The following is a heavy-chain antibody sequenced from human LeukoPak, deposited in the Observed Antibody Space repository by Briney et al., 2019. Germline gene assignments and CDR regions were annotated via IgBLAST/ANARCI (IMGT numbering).Heavy chain of an antibody. CDR2: INPNSGGT. Sequence: ASVKVSCKASGYTFTGYYMHWVRQAPGQGLEWMGRINPNSGGTNYAQKFQGRVTMTRDTSISTAYMELSRLRSDDTAAYYCASDYYDSSGYSDYWGQGTLVTVSS. J-gene: IGHJ4*02. CDR3: ASDYYDSSGYSDY. V-gene: IGHV1-2*06. D-gene: IGHD3-22*01. CDR1: GYTFTGYY.